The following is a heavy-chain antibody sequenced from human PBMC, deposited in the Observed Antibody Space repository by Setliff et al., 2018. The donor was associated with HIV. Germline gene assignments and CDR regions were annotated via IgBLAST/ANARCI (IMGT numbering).Heavy chain of an antibody. CDR2: INWNGGSI. Sequence: PGGSLRLSCAASGFTFDDYGRTWVRQAPGRGLEWVSGINWNGGSISYVDSVKGRFTISRDNAKNSLYLQRSSLRAEYTALYYCARERKSGNYYYFDDWGQGTLVTVSS. V-gene: IGHV3-20*04. D-gene: IGHD1-7*01. CDR1: GFTFDDYG. J-gene: IGHJ4*02. CDR3: ARERKSGNYYYFDD.